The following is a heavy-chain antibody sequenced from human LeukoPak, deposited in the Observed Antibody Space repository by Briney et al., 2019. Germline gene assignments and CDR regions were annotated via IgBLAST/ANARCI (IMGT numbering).Heavy chain of an antibody. CDR1: GGSFSGYY. D-gene: IGHD3-22*01. Sequence: PSETLSLTCAVYGGSFSGYYWSWIRQPPGKGLEWIGEINHSGSTNYNPSLKSRVTISVDTSKNQFSLKLSPVTAADTAVYYCARGRRSFGITMIGDWFDPWGQGTLVTVSS. CDR3: ARGRRSFGITMIGDWFDP. J-gene: IGHJ5*02. CDR2: INHSGST. V-gene: IGHV4-34*01.